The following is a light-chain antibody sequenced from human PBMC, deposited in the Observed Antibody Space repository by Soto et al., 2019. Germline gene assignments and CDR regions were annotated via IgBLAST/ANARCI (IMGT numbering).Light chain of an antibody. V-gene: IGLV4-69*01. J-gene: IGLJ2*01. CDR1: SGHSNYV. Sequence: QLVLTQSPSASASLGASVKLTCTLSSGHSNYVIAWHQQQPDKGPRFLMKLNSDGRHSKGDGIPDRFSGSSSGAERYLTISSLQSEDEADYYCQTWGSGIVAFGGGTKVTVL. CDR2: LNSDGRH. CDR3: QTWGSGIVA.